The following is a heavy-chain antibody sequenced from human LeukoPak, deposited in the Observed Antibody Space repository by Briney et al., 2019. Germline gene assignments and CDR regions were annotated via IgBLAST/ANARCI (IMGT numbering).Heavy chain of an antibody. CDR1: GFTFGRYG. Sequence: PGGSLRLSCAASGFTFGRYGLHWVRQAPGKGLEWVAFISADGRNKYYADSVKGRFTISRDNSKNTLDLQMNSLRAEDTAVYYCTKDPLGPWKYYFDYWGQGTLVTVSS. D-gene: IGHD1-1*01. CDR2: ISADGRNK. V-gene: IGHV3-30*18. CDR3: TKDPLGPWKYYFDY. J-gene: IGHJ4*02.